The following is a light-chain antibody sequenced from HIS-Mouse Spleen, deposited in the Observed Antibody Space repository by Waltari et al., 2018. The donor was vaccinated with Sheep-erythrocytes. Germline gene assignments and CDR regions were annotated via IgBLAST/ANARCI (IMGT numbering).Light chain of an antibody. CDR1: SSDVRGSNY. CDR2: DVS. Sequence: QSALNQPRSVSGSPGQSVTISCTGTSSDVRGSNYVSWYHQHPGKAPKLMIYDVSKRPSGVPDRFSGSKSGNTASLTISGLQAEDEADYYCCSYAGSYNHVFATGTKVTVL. V-gene: IGLV2-11*01. J-gene: IGLJ1*01. CDR3: CSYAGSYNHV.